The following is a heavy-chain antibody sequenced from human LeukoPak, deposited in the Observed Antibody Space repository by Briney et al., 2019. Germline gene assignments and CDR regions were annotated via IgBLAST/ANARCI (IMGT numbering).Heavy chain of an antibody. V-gene: IGHV3-15*01. CDR2: IKSKTDGGTT. D-gene: IGHD6-13*01. CDR3: TTLAAAGRRVEDY. CDR1: GFTFSNAW. Sequence: GGSHRLSCAASGFTFSNAWMSWVRQAPGKGLEWVGRIKSKTDGGTTDYAAPVKGRFTISRDDSKNTLYLQMNSLKTEDTAVYYCTTLAAAGRRVEDYWGQGTLVTVSS. J-gene: IGHJ4*02.